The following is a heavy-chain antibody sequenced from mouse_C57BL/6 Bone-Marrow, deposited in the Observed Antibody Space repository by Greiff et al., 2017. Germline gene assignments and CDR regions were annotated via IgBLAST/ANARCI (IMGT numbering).Heavy chain of an antibody. CDR1: GYTFTSYD. D-gene: IGHD1-1*01. Sequence: LQESGPELVKPGASVKLSCKASGYTFTSYDINWVKQRPGQGLEWIGWINPRDGSTKYNEKFKGQATLTVDTSSSTAYMELHSLTSEDSAVYFGTRAYYGSKSWFAYWGQGTLVTVSA. V-gene: IGHV1-85*01. CDR3: TRAYYGSKSWFAY. CDR2: INPRDGST. J-gene: IGHJ3*01.